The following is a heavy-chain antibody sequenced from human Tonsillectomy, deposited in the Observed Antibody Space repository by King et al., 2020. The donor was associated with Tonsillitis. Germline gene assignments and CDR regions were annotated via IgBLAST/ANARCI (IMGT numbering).Heavy chain of an antibody. CDR2: IYWDDDK. CDR3: AHRVSIVGATTTDAFDF. V-gene: IGHV2-5*02. D-gene: IGHD1-26*01. J-gene: IGHJ3*01. Sequence: TSKESGPTLVKPTQTLTLTCNFSGFSLSTSGVGVGWIRQPPGKALEWLALIYWDDDKRYSPSLKSRLTITKDTSKNQVVLTMTNMDPVDTATYYCAHRVSIVGATTTDAFDFWGQGTMVTVSS. CDR1: GFSLSTSGVG.